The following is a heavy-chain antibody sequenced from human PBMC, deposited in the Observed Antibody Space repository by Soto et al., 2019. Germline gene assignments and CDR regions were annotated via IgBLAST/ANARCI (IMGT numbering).Heavy chain of an antibody. Sequence: GGSLRLSCAASGFTFSNYAMTWVRQAPGKGLEWVSTISGSGADTYYADSVKGQVTISADKSISTAYLQWSSLKASDTAMYYCARTGRYQLPPRVFDPWGQGTLVTVSS. CDR3: ARTGRYQLPPRVFDP. D-gene: IGHD2-2*01. CDR2: ISGSGADT. J-gene: IGHJ5*02. CDR1: GFTFSNYA. V-gene: IGHV3-23*01.